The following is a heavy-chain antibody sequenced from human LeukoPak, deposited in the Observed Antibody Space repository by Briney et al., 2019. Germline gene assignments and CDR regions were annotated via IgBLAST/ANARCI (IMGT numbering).Heavy chain of an antibody. V-gene: IGHV3-7*01. J-gene: IGHJ4*02. CDR3: ARALDGYNSY. CDR1: GFTFSSYW. CDR2: IKQDGSEK. Sequence: GGSLRLSCAASGFTFSSYWMSWVRQAPGKGLEWVANIKQDGSEKYYVDSVKGRFTVSRNNAKNTLYLQMNSLRAEDTAVYYCARALDGYNSYWGQGTLVTVSS. D-gene: IGHD5-24*01.